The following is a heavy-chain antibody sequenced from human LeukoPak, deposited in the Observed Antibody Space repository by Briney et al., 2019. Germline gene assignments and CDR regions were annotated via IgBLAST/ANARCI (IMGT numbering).Heavy chain of an antibody. CDR2: VMPGGRI. J-gene: IGHJ4*02. D-gene: IGHD4-17*01. Sequence: PGGSLRLSCRASGFSVDSVFMNWVRQPPGKGLEWVSFVMPGGRIDYTDSVKGRFTISRDSFKNTLSLQMNSLRVDDTAVYYCARGSSATTTFDFWGQGTLVTVSS. CDR1: GFSVDSVF. V-gene: IGHV3-66*01. CDR3: ARGSSATTTFDF.